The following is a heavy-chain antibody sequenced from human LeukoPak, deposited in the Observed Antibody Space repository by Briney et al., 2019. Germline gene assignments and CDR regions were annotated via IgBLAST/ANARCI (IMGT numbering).Heavy chain of an antibody. CDR3: AKIWFGTYPYYGMDV. V-gene: IGHV3-23*01. CDR1: GFTFDNYA. D-gene: IGHD3-10*01. CDR2: ISGSGSST. Sequence: GGSLRLSCAASGFTFDNYAMSWVRQAPGKGLEWVSGISGSGSSTYYADSVKGRFTISRDNSKNTLTLQMNSLRAEDTAVCYCAKIWFGTYPYYGMDVWGQGTTVTVSS. J-gene: IGHJ6*02.